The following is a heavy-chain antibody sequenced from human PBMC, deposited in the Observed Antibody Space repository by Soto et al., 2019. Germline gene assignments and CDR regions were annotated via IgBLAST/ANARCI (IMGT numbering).Heavy chain of an antibody. Sequence: SETLSLTCTFSGFSISSYYWSWIRQPPGKGLEWIGYIYYSGSTNYNPSLKSRVTISVDTSKNQFSLKLSSVTAADTAVYYCARDHYYGSGSYYFDYWGQGTLVTVSS. CDR3: ARDHYYGSGSYYFDY. V-gene: IGHV4-59*01. CDR1: GFSISSYY. J-gene: IGHJ4*02. CDR2: IYYSGST. D-gene: IGHD3-10*01.